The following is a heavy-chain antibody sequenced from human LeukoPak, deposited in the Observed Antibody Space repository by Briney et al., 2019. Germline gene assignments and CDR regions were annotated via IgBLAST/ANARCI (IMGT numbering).Heavy chain of an antibody. CDR3: ARDSGDGYGMDV. J-gene: IGHJ6*02. Sequence: ASVKVSCKASGYTFTGYYMHWVRQAPGQGLEWMGWINPNSGGTNYAQKFRGRVTMTRDTSISTAYMELSRLRSDDTAVYYCARDSGDGYGMDVWGQGTTVTVSS. CDR1: GYTFTGYY. D-gene: IGHD5-24*01. V-gene: IGHV1-2*02. CDR2: INPNSGGT.